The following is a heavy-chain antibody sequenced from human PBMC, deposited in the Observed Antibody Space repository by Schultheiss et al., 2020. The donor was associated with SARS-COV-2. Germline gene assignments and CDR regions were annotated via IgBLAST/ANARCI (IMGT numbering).Heavy chain of an antibody. CDR1: GGSISSGGYY. CDR2: ISNSGIT. V-gene: IGHV4-31*03. J-gene: IGHJ4*02. D-gene: IGHD1-14*01. Sequence: SQTLSLTCTVSGGSISSGGYYWSWIRQQPGKGLEWIGYISNSGITYQKPSLKSRVTISVDTSKNQFSLKLSSVTAADTAVYYCARGHRDYFDYWGQGTLVTVSS. CDR3: ARGHRDYFDY.